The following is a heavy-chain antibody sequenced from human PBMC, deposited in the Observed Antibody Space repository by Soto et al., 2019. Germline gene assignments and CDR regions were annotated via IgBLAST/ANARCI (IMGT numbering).Heavy chain of an antibody. J-gene: IGHJ6*02. CDR3: AKDVLPYDGSGSLNYFGMDV. CDR2: ISGSGGST. Sequence: PGGSLRLSCAASGFTFSSYAMSWVRQAPGKGLEWVSAISGSGGSTYYADSVKGRFTISRDNSKNTLYLQMNSLRAEDTAVYYCAKDVLPYDGSGSLNYFGMDVWGQGTTVTVSS. V-gene: IGHV3-23*01. CDR1: GFTFSSYA. D-gene: IGHD3-10*01.